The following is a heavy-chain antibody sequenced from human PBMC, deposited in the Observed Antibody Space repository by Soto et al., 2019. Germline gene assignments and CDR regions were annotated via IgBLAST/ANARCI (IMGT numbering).Heavy chain of an antibody. Sequence: ASVKVSCKVSGYTLTELSMHWVRQAPGKGLEWMGGLDPEDGETIYAQKFQGRVTTTEDTSTDTAYMELSSLRSEDTAVYYCATDFIYYYDSSGLAVDYWGQGTLVTVSS. CDR3: ATDFIYYYDSSGLAVDY. V-gene: IGHV1-24*01. D-gene: IGHD3-22*01. CDR1: GYTLTELS. J-gene: IGHJ4*02. CDR2: LDPEDGET.